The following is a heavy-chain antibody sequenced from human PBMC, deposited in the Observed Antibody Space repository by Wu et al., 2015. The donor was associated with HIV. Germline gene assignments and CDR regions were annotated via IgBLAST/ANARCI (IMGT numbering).Heavy chain of an antibody. CDR3: ARVKGYSSSWYGRYYYYGMDV. CDR1: GYTFTGYY. J-gene: IGHJ6*02. V-gene: IGHV1-2*02. CDR2: INPNSGGT. Sequence: QVQLVQSGAEVKKPGASVKVSCKASGYTFTGYYMHWVRQAPGQGLEWMGWINPNSGGTNYAQKFQGRVTMTRDTSISTAYMELRSLRSDDTAVYYCARVKGYSSSWYGRYYYYGMDVWGQGTMVIVSS. D-gene: IGHD6-13*01.